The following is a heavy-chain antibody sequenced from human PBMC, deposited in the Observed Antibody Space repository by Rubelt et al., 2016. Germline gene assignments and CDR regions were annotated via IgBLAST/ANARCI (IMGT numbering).Heavy chain of an antibody. CDR1: GFSFNKYA. Sequence: GESLRLSCAASGFSFNKYAMNWVRQAPGKGLEWISAISASGATVDTYYQDSVRGRFFISRDNSRNIVFLQMNNLRDDDTAVYYCARDSTRTGRGYSYGYRYYYGMDVWGQGTTVTVS. V-gene: IGHV3-23*01. D-gene: IGHD5-18*01. CDR2: ISASGATVDT. CDR3: ARDSTRTGRGYSYGYRYYYGMDV. J-gene: IGHJ6*02.